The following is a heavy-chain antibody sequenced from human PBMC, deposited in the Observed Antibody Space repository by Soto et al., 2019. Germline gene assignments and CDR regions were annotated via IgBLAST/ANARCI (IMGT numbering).Heavy chain of an antibody. CDR2: INSDGSTT. CDR3: ARDEGYCISTSCYESVPMPSSEYYYYGMDV. Sequence: PGGSLRLSCSASGFTFSNHWMHWVRQAPGKGLEWVSRINSDGSTTTYADSVKGRFTIFRHNAKNTLYLQLNSLRAEDTALYYCARDEGYCISTSCYESVPMPSSEYYYYGMDVWFPGTTVIVSS. V-gene: IGHV3-74*01. D-gene: IGHD2-2*01. J-gene: IGHJ6*02. CDR1: GFTFSNHW.